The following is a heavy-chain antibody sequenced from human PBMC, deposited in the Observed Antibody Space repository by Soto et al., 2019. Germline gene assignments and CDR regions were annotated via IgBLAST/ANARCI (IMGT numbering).Heavy chain of an antibody. V-gene: IGHV3-30-3*01. CDR3: ARGGDFWSGIDN. J-gene: IGHJ4*02. Sequence: QVQLVESRGGVVQPGRSLRLSCAASGFTFSNYAIHWVRQAPGKGLEWVAVISYDGSNKCYGDSVKGRFTISRDNSKNTLYLQMSSLRDEDTAVYYCARGGDFWSGIDNWGQGTLVTVSS. D-gene: IGHD3-3*01. CDR2: ISYDGSNK. CDR1: GFTFSNYA.